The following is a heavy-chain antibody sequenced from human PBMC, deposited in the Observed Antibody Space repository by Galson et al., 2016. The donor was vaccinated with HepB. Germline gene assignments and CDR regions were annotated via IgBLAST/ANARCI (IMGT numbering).Heavy chain of an antibody. CDR1: GFSFTTYW. Sequence: QSGAEVKKPGESLQISCQGSGFSFTTYWIAWVRQMPDKGLQWLGSIQPGDSRTQSSPSFEGQVTFTAANAINTAYLHWSSLKASDTAMYYCARRAAAVGTRYGLDVWGQGTTVTVSS. J-gene: IGHJ6*01. CDR3: ARRAAAVGTRYGLDV. V-gene: IGHV5-51*01. D-gene: IGHD6-13*01. CDR2: IQPGDSRT.